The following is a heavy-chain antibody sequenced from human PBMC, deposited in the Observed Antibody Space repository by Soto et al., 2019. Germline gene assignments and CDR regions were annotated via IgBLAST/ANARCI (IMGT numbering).Heavy chain of an antibody. V-gene: IGHV4-31*03. Sequence: SETLSLTCSVSGGSFGSDSFIWSWVRQFPGKGLEWIGYINYSGTTYYNPSLRSRITMSVDTSKNQFSLNLSSVTAADTAVYYCARDHKWDGMDVWGQGTTVTV. CDR1: GGSFGSDSFI. D-gene: IGHD1-26*01. CDR2: INYSGTT. CDR3: ARDHKWDGMDV. J-gene: IGHJ6*02.